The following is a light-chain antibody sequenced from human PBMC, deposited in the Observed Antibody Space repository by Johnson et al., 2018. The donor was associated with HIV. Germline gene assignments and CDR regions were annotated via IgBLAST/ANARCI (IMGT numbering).Light chain of an antibody. J-gene: IGLJ1*01. CDR3: GTWDSSLSVAYV. Sequence: QSVLTQPPSVSAAPGQKVTISCSGSSSNIGNNFVSWYQQLPGTAPKLLIYYNNKRPSGIPDRFSGSKSGTSATLGITGLQTGDEADYYCGTWDSSLSVAYVFGTGTKVTVL. CDR1: SSNIGNNF. CDR2: YNN. V-gene: IGLV1-51*01.